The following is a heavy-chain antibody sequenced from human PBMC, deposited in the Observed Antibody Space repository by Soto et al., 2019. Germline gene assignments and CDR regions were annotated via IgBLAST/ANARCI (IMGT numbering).Heavy chain of an antibody. J-gene: IGHJ4*02. D-gene: IGHD3-10*01. V-gene: IGHV1-3*01. CDR2: INAGNGNT. CDR3: ARGVGFGESDRQFDY. CDR1: GYTFTSYA. Sequence: ASVKVSCKASGYTFTSYAMHWVRQAPGQRLEWMGWINAGNGNTKYSQKFQGRVTITRDTSASTAYMELSSLRSEDTAVYYCARGVGFGESDRQFDYWGQGTLVTVSS.